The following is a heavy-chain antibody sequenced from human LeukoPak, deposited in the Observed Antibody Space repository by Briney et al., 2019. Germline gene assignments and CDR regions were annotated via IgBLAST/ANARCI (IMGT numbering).Heavy chain of an antibody. J-gene: IGHJ4*02. CDR3: ARGGKGGYEENYFDY. CDR1: GGSFSGYY. CDR2: INHSEST. Sequence: SETLSLTCAVYGGSFSGYYWSWIRQPPGKGLEWIGEINHSESTNYNPSLKSRVTISVDTSKNQFSLKLSSVTAADTAVYYCARGGKGGYEENYFDYWGQGTLVTVSS. D-gene: IGHD5-12*01. V-gene: IGHV4-34*01.